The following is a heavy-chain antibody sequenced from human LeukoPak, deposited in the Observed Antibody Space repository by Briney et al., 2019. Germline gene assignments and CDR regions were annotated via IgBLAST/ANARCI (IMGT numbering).Heavy chain of an antibody. D-gene: IGHD1-26*01. Sequence: PGRSLRLSCAASGFTFSSCGMHWVRQAPGKGLEWVAVIWFDGSNKYYADSVKGRFTISRDNSKNTLYLQMNSLRAEDTAVYYCARDSGTYYLSLGALDIWGQGTMVTVSS. CDR2: IWFDGSNK. J-gene: IGHJ3*02. V-gene: IGHV3-33*01. CDR3: ARDSGTYYLSLGALDI. CDR1: GFTFSSCG.